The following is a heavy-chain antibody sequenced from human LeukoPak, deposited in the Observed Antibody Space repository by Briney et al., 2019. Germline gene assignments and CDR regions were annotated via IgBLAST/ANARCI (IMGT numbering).Heavy chain of an antibody. J-gene: IGHJ3*02. CDR3: ARSSPYSSSWYDAFDI. V-gene: IGHV4-34*01. D-gene: IGHD6-13*01. CDR1: GGSFSGYY. Sequence: SETLSLTCAVYGGSFSGYYWSWIRQPPGKGLEWIGEIDHSGSTNYNPSLKSRVTISVDTSKNQFSLKLSSVTAADTAVYYCARSSPYSSSWYDAFDIWGQGTMVTVSS. CDR2: IDHSGST.